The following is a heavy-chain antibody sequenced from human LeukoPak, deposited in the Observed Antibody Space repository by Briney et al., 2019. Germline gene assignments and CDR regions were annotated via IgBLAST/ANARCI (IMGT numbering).Heavy chain of an antibody. J-gene: IGHJ3*02. D-gene: IGHD2-15*01. Sequence: SETLSLTCTVSGGSISSSSYYWSWIRQSPGKGLEWIGEISHSGRTNYNPSLKSRLTMSVDTSKNQFSLKLSSVTAADTAIYYCARSDCSGGSCSLWVIFDIWGQGTMITVSS. V-gene: IGHV4-39*07. CDR1: GGSISSSSYY. CDR2: ISHSGRT. CDR3: ARSDCSGGSCSLWVIFDI.